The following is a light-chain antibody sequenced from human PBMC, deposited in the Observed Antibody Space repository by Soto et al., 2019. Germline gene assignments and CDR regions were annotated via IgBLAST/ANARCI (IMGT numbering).Light chain of an antibody. CDR2: GAS. V-gene: IGKV3-15*01. Sequence: ERVMTQSPATLSVSPGERATLSCRASQYVISNVAWYQQKPGQAPRLLIYGASTRAVGIPARFSGSGSGTEFTLTISSLQSEDFAVYYCQQYNNWPRTFGQGTKVEIK. CDR1: QYVISN. J-gene: IGKJ1*01. CDR3: QQYNNWPRT.